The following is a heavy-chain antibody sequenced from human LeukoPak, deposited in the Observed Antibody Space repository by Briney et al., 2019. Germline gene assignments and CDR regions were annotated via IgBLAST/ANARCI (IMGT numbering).Heavy chain of an antibody. CDR1: GGSFSGYY. V-gene: IGHV4-34*01. CDR3: AASRRAYETTVTTWSSIYFDH. Sequence: SETLSLTCAVYGGSFSGYYWSWIRQPPGKGLEWIGEINHSGSTNYNPSLKSRVTISVDTSKNQFSLKLSSVTAADTAVYYCAASRRAYETTVTTWSSIYFDHWGQGTLVTVSS. D-gene: IGHD4-17*01. CDR2: INHSGST. J-gene: IGHJ4*02.